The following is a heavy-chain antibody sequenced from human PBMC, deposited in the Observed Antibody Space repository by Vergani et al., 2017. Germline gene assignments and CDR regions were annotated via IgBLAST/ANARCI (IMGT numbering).Heavy chain of an antibody. J-gene: IGHJ6*02. D-gene: IGHD3-22*01. Sequence: QLQLQESGPGLVKPSETLSLTCTVSGGSISSSSYYWGWIRQPPGKGLEWIGNIYYSGSTYYNPSLKSRVTISVDTSKNQFSLKLSSVTAADTAVYYCARGPLXRGDYYDSSGYNYYGMDVWGQGTTVTVSS. CDR3: ARGPLXRGDYYDSSGYNYYGMDV. CDR2: IYYSGST. CDR1: GGSISSSSYY. V-gene: IGHV4-39*07.